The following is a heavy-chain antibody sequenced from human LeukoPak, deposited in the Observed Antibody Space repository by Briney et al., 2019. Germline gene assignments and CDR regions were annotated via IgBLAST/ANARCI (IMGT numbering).Heavy chain of an antibody. D-gene: IGHD3-9*01. CDR3: ARLAPGNYGILTGDPKVVFDY. CDR2: VHSSGST. J-gene: IGHJ4*02. CDR1: GGSISSFF. Sequence: NPSETLSLTCTVSGGSISSFFWSWIRQPPGKGLEWIGYVHSSGSTKYNPSLESRLIISVDMSKNQFSLKLRSVSVADTAVYYCARLAPGNYGILTGDPKVVFDYWGQGALVTVSS. V-gene: IGHV4-59*01.